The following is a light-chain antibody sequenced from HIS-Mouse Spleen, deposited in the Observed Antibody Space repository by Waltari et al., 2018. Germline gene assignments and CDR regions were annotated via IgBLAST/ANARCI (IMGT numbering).Light chain of an antibody. CDR1: ALLNKY. CDR2: EDS. J-gene: IGLJ2*01. Sequence: SYELTQPPSVAVSAGQTASITCSGDALLNKYAYLYQQKSVQAPVLVIYEDSKRPSGIPERVSGSSSGTMATLTISGAQVEDEADYYCYSTDSSGNHRVFGGGTKLTVL. CDR3: YSTDSSGNHRV. V-gene: IGLV3-10*01.